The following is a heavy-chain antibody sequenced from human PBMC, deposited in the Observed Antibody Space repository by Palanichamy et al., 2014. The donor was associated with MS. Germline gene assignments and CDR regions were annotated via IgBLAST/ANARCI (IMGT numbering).Heavy chain of an antibody. D-gene: IGHD2-21*02. CDR1: DGSITTTNW. Sequence: QVHLQPSGPGLVKPSETLSLTCAVSDGSITTTNWWSWVRQPPGKGLEWIGEIYHSETTTYNPSLKSRVTIFVDKSQNQFSLRLNSVTAADTAVYYCARVTARPAPGNFDYWGQGTLVTVSS. V-gene: IGHV4-4*02. CDR3: ARVTARPAPGNFDY. CDR2: IYHSETT. J-gene: IGHJ4*02.